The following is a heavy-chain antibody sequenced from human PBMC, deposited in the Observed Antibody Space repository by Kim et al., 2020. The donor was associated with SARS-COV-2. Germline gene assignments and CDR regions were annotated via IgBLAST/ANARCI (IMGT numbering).Heavy chain of an antibody. CDR1: GCSISSGDYY. CDR3: ARAPRGGATRNYFDY. CDR2: IYYSGST. V-gene: IGHV4-30-4*01. J-gene: IGHJ4*02. D-gene: IGHD1-26*01. Sequence: SETLSLTCTVSGCSISSGDYYWSWIRQPPGKGLEWIGYIYYSGSTYYNPSLKSRVTISVDTSKNQFSLKLSSVTAADTAVYYCARAPRGGATRNYFDYWGQGTLVTVSS.